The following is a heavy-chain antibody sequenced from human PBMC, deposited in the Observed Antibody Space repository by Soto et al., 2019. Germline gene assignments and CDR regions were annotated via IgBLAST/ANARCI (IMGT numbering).Heavy chain of an antibody. J-gene: IGHJ4*02. CDR1: GGSVSSYY. CDR2: IYYSGST. Sequence: LSLTCTVSGGSVSSYYWSWIRQHPGKGLEWIGYIYYSGSTYYNPSLKSRVTISVDTSKNQFSLKLSSVTAADTAVYYCARAAPLRFLEWLTPYYFDYWGQGTLVTVSS. CDR3: ARAAPLRFLEWLTPYYFDY. D-gene: IGHD3-3*01. V-gene: IGHV4-31*03.